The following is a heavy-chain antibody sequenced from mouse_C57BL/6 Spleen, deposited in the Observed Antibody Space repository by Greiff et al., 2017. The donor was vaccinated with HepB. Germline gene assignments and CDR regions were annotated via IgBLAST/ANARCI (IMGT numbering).Heavy chain of an antibody. CDR3: TQSLYYYGSSYSAGCAY. CDR2: IDPETGGT. CDR1: GYTFTDYE. Sequence: QVQLQQSGAELVRPGASVTLSCKASGYTFTDYEMHWVKQTPVHGLEWIGAIDPETGGTAYNQKFKGKAILTADKSSSTAYMELRSLTSEDSAVYYCTQSLYYYGSSYSAGCAYWGKGTLVTVSA. V-gene: IGHV1-15*01. J-gene: IGHJ3*01. D-gene: IGHD1-1*01.